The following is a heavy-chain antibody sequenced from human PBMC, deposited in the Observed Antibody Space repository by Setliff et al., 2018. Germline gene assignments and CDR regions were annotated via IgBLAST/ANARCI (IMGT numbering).Heavy chain of an antibody. CDR3: ARDSRGLVPAAITFSGFDP. Sequence: SVKVSCKASGGTFSSYAISWVRQAPGQGLEWMGGIIPMFGTANYAQKFQGRVTITADESTSTAYMELSSLRSEDTAVYYCARDSRGLVPAAITFSGFDPWGQGTLVTVSS. CDR2: IIPMFGTA. D-gene: IGHD2-2*01. J-gene: IGHJ5*02. V-gene: IGHV1-69*13. CDR1: GGTFSSYA.